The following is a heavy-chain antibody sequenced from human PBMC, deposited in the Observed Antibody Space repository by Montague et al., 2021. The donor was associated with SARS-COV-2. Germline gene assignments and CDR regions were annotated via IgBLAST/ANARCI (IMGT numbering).Heavy chain of an antibody. Sequence: TLSLTCTVSGGSISSGGYYWSWIRQHPGKGLEWTGYIYYSGSTYYNPSLKSRVTISVDTSKNQFSLKLSSVTAADTAVYYCARARITMIVVVNAFDIWGQGTMVTVSS. CDR2: IYYSGST. CDR3: ARARITMIVVVNAFDI. CDR1: GGSISSGGYY. D-gene: IGHD3-22*01. V-gene: IGHV4-31*03. J-gene: IGHJ3*02.